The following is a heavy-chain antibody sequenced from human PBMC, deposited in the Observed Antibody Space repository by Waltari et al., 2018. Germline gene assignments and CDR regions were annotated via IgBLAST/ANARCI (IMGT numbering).Heavy chain of an antibody. Sequence: QVQLQQWGAGLLKPSETLSLTCAVYGGSFSGYYWSWIRQPRGKGLEWTGEIHHSGSTNYNPSLKCRVPISVDTSKNQFSLKLSSVTAADTAVYYCARGNNWWQWLVLGAFDIWGQGTMVTVSS. CDR1: GGSFSGYY. D-gene: IGHD6-19*01. V-gene: IGHV4-34*01. CDR2: IHHSGST. CDR3: ARGNNWWQWLVLGAFDI. J-gene: IGHJ3*02.